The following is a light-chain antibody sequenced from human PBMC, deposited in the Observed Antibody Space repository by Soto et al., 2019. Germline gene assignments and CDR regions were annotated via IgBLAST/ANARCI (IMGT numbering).Light chain of an antibody. J-gene: IGKJ4*01. CDR1: QGISSH. Sequence: AIRMTQSPSSLSASTGDRVTITCRASQGISSHLAWYQQKPGKVPKLLIYAASTLQSGVPPRFSGSGSGTDFTLTISCLQSEDFATYYCQQYYSYAPTFGGGTKVEIK. V-gene: IGKV1-8*01. CDR3: QQYYSYAPT. CDR2: AAS.